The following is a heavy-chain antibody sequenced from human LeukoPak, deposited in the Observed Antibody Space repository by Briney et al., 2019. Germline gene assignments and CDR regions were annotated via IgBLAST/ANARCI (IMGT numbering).Heavy chain of an antibody. J-gene: IGHJ4*02. D-gene: IGHD5-24*01. Sequence: SETLSLTCTVSGYSISSGYYWGWIRQPPGKGLGWIGSIYHSGSTYYNPSLRSRVTISVDTSKNQFSLKLSSVTAADTAVYYCARGDGYNPLDYWGQGTLVTVSS. CDR2: IYHSGST. CDR1: GYSISSGYY. V-gene: IGHV4-38-2*02. CDR3: ARGDGYNPLDY.